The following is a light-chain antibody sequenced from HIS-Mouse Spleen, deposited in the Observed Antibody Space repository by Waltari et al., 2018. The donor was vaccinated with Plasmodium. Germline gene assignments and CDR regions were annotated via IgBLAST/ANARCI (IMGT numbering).Light chain of an antibody. V-gene: IGLV3-10*01. CDR1: ALPKKY. Sequence: SYELTQPPSVSVSPGQTARITCSGHALPKKYAYWYQQKSGQAPLLVIYEDSKRPSGIPERFSGSSSGTMATLTISGAQVEDEADYYCYSTDSSGNHRVFGGGTKLTVL. CDR3: YSTDSSGNHRV. J-gene: IGLJ3*02. CDR2: EDS.